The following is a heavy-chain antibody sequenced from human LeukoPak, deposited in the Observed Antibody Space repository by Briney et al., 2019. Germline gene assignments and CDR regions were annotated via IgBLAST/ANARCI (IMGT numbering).Heavy chain of an antibody. D-gene: IGHD3-10*01. J-gene: IGHJ5*02. CDR2: ISSSGSTI. CDR3: ARVLGTNYYGSGSYDP. V-gene: IGHV3-48*03. Sequence: PGGSLRLSCAASGFTFSSYEMNWVRQAPGKGLEWVSYISSSGSTIYYADSVKGRFTISRDNAKDSLYLQMNSLRAEDTAVYYCARVLGTNYYGSGSYDPWGQGTLVTVSS. CDR1: GFTFSSYE.